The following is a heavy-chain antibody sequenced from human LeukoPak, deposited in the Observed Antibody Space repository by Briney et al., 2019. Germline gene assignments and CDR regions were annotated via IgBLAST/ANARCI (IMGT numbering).Heavy chain of an antibody. D-gene: IGHD3-3*01. CDR3: ARGFFGKTYYSTSYWYFDL. V-gene: IGHV4-61*02. CDR2: TYATGNT. J-gene: IGHJ2*01. Sequence: SETLSLTCTVSGGSIGSGSYYWSWIRQPAGKGLEWIGRTYATGNTNYNPSLKSRVTISVDTSKNQFSLKLTSVTAADTAVYYCARGFFGKTYYSTSYWYFDLWGRGTLVTVSS. CDR1: GGSIGSGSYY.